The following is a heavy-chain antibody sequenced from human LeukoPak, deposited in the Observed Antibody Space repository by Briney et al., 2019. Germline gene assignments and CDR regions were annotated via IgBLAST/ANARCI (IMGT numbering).Heavy chain of an antibody. CDR1: GFTFSSYA. CDR2: ISYDGSNK. CDR3: ARKYYYYYGMDV. J-gene: IGHJ6*02. V-gene: IGHV3-30*04. Sequence: GGSLRLSCAASGFTFSSYAMHWVRQAPGKGLEWVAVISYDGSNKYYADSVEGRFTISRDNSKNTLYLQMNSLRAEDTAVYYCARKYYYYYGMDVWGQGTTVTVSS.